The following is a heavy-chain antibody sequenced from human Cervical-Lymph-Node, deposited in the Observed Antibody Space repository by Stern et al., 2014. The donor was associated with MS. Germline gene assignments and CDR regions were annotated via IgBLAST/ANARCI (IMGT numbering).Heavy chain of an antibody. CDR1: GGSIGRYY. CDR2: IYHNGNT. D-gene: IGHD6-6*01. J-gene: IGHJ1*01. CDR3: TRDGRSSLSEYFQT. V-gene: IGHV4-59*01. Sequence: QLQESGPGLVKPSETLSLTCTVSGGSIGRYYWSWVRQPPGKSLEWIGYIYHNGNTNYNPSLKSRVSMSVDTSKNQFSLNLTSVTAADTAVYYCTRDGRSSLSEYFQTWGQGSLVTVSS.